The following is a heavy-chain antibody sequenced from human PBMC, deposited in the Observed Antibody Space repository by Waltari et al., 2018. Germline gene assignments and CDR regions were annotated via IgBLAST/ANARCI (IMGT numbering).Heavy chain of an antibody. CDR3: ATLRWYRRPDY. CDR1: GYTFTDYY. Sequence: EVQLVQSGAEVKKPGATVKISCKASGYTFTDYYMHWVQQAPGKGLEWMGRVDPEDGETRYAEKSKCRVTITADTSTDTAYMELSSLRSEDTAVYYCATLRWYRRPDYWGQGTLVTVSS. D-gene: IGHD6-13*01. V-gene: IGHV1-69-2*01. J-gene: IGHJ4*02. CDR2: VDPEDGET.